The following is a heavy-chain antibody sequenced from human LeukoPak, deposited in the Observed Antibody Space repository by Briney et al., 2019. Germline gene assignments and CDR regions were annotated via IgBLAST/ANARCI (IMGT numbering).Heavy chain of an antibody. CDR3: ARILLTYYYDSSGYPTNDAFDI. J-gene: IGHJ3*02. D-gene: IGHD3-22*01. Sequence: GESLKISCKGSGYSFTSYWIGWVRQMPGKGLEWMGIIYPGDSDTRYSPSFQGQVTISADKSISTAYLQWSSLKASDTAMYYCARILLTYYYDSSGYPTNDAFDIWGQGTMVTVSS. CDR2: IYPGDSDT. V-gene: IGHV5-51*01. CDR1: GYSFTSYW.